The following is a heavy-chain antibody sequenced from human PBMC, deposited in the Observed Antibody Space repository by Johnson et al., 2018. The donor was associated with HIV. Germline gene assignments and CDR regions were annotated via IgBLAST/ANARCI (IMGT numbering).Heavy chain of an antibody. Sequence: VQLVESGGGLVQPGGSLRLSCAASGFTFSSYDMHWVRQTTGKGLEWVSVIDTAGDTYYPGSVKGRFTVSRENARNSLYLQLNSLRAGDSALYYCARGSYDGDAFDIWGQGTVVTVSS. J-gene: IGHJ3*02. V-gene: IGHV3-13*01. CDR3: ARGSYDGDAFDI. CDR2: IDTAGDT. D-gene: IGHD1-26*01. CDR1: GFTFSSYD.